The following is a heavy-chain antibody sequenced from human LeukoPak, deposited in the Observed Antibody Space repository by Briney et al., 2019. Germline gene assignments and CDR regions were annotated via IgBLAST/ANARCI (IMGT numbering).Heavy chain of an antibody. CDR2: INHSGST. Sequence: SETLSLTCAVYGGSFSDYYWSWIRQPPGKGLEWIGEINHSGSTHYNPSLKSRVTISVDTSKNQFSLKLSSVTAADTAVYYCARENSYYYYMDVWGKGTTVTVSS. V-gene: IGHV4-34*01. CDR1: GGSFSDYY. J-gene: IGHJ6*03. CDR3: ARENSYYYYMDV.